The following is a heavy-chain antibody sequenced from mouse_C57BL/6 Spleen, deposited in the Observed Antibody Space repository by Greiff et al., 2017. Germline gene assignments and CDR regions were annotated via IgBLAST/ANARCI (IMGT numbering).Heavy chain of an antibody. Sequence: VQLHQSGPELVKPGASVKLSCKASGYTFTSYDINWVKQRPGQGLEWIGWIYPRDGSTKYNEKFKGKATLTVDTSSSTAYMELHSLTSEDSAVYFCVHYYGSSSWYFDVWGTGTTVTVSS. J-gene: IGHJ1*03. CDR3: VHYYGSSSWYFDV. CDR2: IYPRDGST. CDR1: GYTFTSYD. V-gene: IGHV1-85*01. D-gene: IGHD1-1*01.